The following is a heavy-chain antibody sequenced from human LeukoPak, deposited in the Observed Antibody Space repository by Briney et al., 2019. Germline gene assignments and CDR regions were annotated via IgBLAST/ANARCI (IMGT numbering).Heavy chain of an antibody. V-gene: IGHV4-59*01. CDR1: GXSLSSYY. CDR2: IYSRGLTRGST. Sequence: PSETLSLTCTVSGXSLSSYYWSWIRQPPGKGLEWIGYIYSRGLTRGSTNYNPSLKSRVTISVDTSKNQFSLKLSSVTAADTAVYYCARDQEYSGSYYRYFDYWGQGTLVTVSS. J-gene: IGHJ4*02. D-gene: IGHD1-26*01. CDR3: ARDQEYSGSYYRYFDY.